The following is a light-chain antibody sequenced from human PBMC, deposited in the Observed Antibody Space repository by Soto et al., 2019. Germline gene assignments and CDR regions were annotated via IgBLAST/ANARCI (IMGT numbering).Light chain of an antibody. CDR1: QSITTY. V-gene: IGKV3-11*01. Sequence: EIVLTQSPATLSLSPGERVTLSCRASQSITTYLGWYQQKPGQAPRLLIYDASNRATGIPARFSGSGSGTDFTLTISSLETEDFAVYYCQRRSNWPYTFGPGNEVDL. CDR3: QRRSNWPYT. CDR2: DAS. J-gene: IGKJ3*01.